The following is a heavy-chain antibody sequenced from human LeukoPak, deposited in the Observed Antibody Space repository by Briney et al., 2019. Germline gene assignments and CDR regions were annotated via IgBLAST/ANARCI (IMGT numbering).Heavy chain of an antibody. CDR3: AREGYSSGWNGRAFDI. Sequence: GGSLRLSCAASGFPFSTYWMTWVRQAPGKGLEWVANIKQDGSEKYYVDSVKGRFTISRDNAKNSLYLQMNSLRAEDTAVYYCAREGYSSGWNGRAFDIWGQGTMVTVSS. D-gene: IGHD6-19*01. CDR1: GFPFSTYW. V-gene: IGHV3-7*01. CDR2: IKQDGSEK. J-gene: IGHJ3*02.